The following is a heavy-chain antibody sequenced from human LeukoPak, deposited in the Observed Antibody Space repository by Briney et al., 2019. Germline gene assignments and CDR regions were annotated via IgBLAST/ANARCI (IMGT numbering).Heavy chain of an antibody. Sequence: PSETLSLTCTLSGGSITSDYWSWIRQSPGKGLEWIGYFSYSGSTHYSPSLTSRVTISADTSKNQFSLKLNSLTTADTAVYYCTRGAGWLIDYWGQGILVTVSS. CDR2: FSYSGST. J-gene: IGHJ4*02. V-gene: IGHV4-59*01. CDR1: GGSITSDY. CDR3: TRGAGWLIDY. D-gene: IGHD3-16*01.